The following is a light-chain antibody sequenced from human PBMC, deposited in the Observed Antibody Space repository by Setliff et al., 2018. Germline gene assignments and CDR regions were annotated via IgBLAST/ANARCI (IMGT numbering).Light chain of an antibody. J-gene: IGLJ1*01. V-gene: IGLV3-21*04. CDR3: QVWDSGSEHYV. Sequence: SYELTQPPSVPVAPGKTARITCGGNNIGGKSVNWYQQKPGQAPVLVIYYGSDRPSGIPERFFGSNSGNTATLTISRVEAGDEADYYCQVWDSGSEHYVFGTGTKATVL. CDR2: YGS. CDR1: NIGGKS.